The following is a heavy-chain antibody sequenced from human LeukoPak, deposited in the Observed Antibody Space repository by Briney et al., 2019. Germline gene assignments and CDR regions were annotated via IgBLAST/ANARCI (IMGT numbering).Heavy chain of an antibody. J-gene: IGHJ4*02. V-gene: IGHV4-39*01. CDR3: ARGRPYSGGYHLDY. Sequence: TSETLSLTCAISGDSTSSDRYYGGWVRQPPGKGLEWIGNIYYSGSTYYNPSLKSRVTMSVDTSKNQFFPKLNSVTAADTAVYYCARGRPYSGGYHLDYWGQGTLVTVSA. D-gene: IGHD1-26*01. CDR2: IYYSGST. CDR1: GDSTSSDRYY.